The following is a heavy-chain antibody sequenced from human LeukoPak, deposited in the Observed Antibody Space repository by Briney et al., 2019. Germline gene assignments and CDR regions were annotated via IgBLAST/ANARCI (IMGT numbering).Heavy chain of an antibody. CDR2: IVPIFGTT. D-gene: IGHD4-11*01. CDR3: ARVTGYSNWFDP. V-gene: IGHV1-69*05. CDR1: GNTFTSYY. Sequence: ASVKVSCKASGNTFTSYYIHWVRQAPGHGLEWMGGIVPIFGTTNYAEKFKGRVTMTTDESTTIVYMELSSLRSEDTAVYYCARVTGYSNWFDPWGQGTLVTVSS. J-gene: IGHJ5*02.